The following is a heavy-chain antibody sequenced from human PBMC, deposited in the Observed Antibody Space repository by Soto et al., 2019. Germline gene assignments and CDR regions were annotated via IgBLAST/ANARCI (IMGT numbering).Heavy chain of an antibody. CDR1: GFTFSSYS. CDR2: ISSSSSTI. D-gene: IGHD7-27*01. CDR3: ASSETWDWDFDL. J-gene: IGHJ2*01. V-gene: IGHV3-48*02. Sequence: GGSLRLSCAASGFTFSSYSMNWVRQAPGKGLEWVSYISSSSSTIYYADSVKGRFTISRDNAKNSLYLQMNSLRDEDPAVYYFASSETWDWDFDLWGRGTLVTVSS.